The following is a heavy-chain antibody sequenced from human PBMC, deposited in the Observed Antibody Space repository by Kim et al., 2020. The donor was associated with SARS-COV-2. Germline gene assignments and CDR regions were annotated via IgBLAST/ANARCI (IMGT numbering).Heavy chain of an antibody. J-gene: IGHJ4*02. Sequence: LETLSLTCTVSGGSVNNYYWTWVRQPAGKGLEWLGRVYTGGNTNYNPSLKSRLSMSVDTSRNHFSLKLTSVSAADTAVYYCARIQRPQYSTSTPFDFWGPGTLVTVSS. CDR2: VYTGGNT. D-gene: IGHD6-13*01. CDR3: ARIQRPQYSTSTPFDF. V-gene: IGHV4-4*07. CDR1: GGSVNNYY.